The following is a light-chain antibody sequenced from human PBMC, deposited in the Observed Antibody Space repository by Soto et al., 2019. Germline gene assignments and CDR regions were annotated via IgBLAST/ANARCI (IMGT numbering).Light chain of an antibody. CDR2: EVN. CDR1: SSDVGGYNY. Sequence: QSVLTQPPCASGSPGQSVTISCTGTSSDVGGYNYVSWYQQHPGKAPKLMIYEVNKRPSGVPDRFSGSKSANTASLTVSGLQAEDEADYYCSSYAGSNNLVFGGGTKLTVL. CDR3: SSYAGSNNLV. J-gene: IGLJ3*02. V-gene: IGLV2-8*01.